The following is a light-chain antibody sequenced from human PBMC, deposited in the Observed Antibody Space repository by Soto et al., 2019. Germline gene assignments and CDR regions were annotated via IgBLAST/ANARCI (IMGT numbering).Light chain of an antibody. CDR1: SSDVGGYHY. Sequence: QSVLTQPPSASGSPGQSVTISCTGTSSDVGGYHYVSWYQQHPGKAPKLMIYEVSKRPSGVPDRFSGSKSGNTASLTVSGLQAEDEADYYCSSYAGSNNFVFGGGTKLTVL. CDR2: EVS. V-gene: IGLV2-8*01. CDR3: SSYAGSNNFV. J-gene: IGLJ2*01.